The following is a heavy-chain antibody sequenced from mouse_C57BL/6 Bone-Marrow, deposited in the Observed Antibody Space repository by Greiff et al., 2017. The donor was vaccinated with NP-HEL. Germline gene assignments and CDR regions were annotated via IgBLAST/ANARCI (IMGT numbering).Heavy chain of an antibody. CDR2: IYPRSGNT. CDR1: GYTFTRYG. Sequence: VQLQQSGAELARPGASVKLSCKASGYTFTRYGISWVKQRTGQGLEWIGEIYPRSGNTYYNEKFKGKATLTADKYSSTAYMELRSLTSEDSAVYCCARGFYYGSSYDWYFDVWGTGTTVTVSS. D-gene: IGHD1-1*01. CDR3: ARGFYYGSSYDWYFDV. V-gene: IGHV1-81*01. J-gene: IGHJ1*03.